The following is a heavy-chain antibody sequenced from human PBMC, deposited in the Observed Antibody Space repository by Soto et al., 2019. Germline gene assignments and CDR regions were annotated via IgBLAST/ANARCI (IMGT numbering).Heavy chain of an antibody. V-gene: IGHV1-18*01. CDR1: GYTFTSYG. D-gene: IGHD6-19*01. J-gene: IGHJ6*02. CDR3: ARDKEGYRQWLVPHYYYGMDV. Sequence: ASVKVSCKASGYTFTSYGISWVRQAPGQGLEWMGWISAYNGNTNYAQKLQGRVTMTTDTSTSTAYMELRSLRSDDTAVYYCARDKEGYRQWLVPHYYYGMDVWGQGTTVTVSS. CDR2: ISAYNGNT.